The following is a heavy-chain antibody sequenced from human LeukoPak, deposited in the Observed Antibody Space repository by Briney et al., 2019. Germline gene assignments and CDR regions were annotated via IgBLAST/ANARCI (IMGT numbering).Heavy chain of an antibody. CDR2: IKQDGSEK. CDR3: ARGEYQLPQQ. J-gene: IGHJ4*02. Sequence: GRSLRLSCAASGFTVSSYWMSWVRQAPGKGLEWVANIKQDGSEKYYVDSVKGRFTISRDNAKDSLFLQMNSLRAEDTAVYYCARGEYQLPQQWGQGTLVTVSS. V-gene: IGHV3-7*01. D-gene: IGHD2-2*01. CDR1: GFTVSSYW.